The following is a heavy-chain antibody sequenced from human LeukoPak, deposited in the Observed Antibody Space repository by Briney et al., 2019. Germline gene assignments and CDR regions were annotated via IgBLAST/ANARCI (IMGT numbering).Heavy chain of an antibody. D-gene: IGHD1-1*01. Sequence: GSLSLSCPASGFPFNDYSMNWVRQAPGKGLEWISYIGISSGNTKYADSVKGRFTISGDNAKNSLYLQMNNLRVEDTAVYYCARDHNYAFDNWGQGTLVTVSS. CDR3: ARDHNYAFDN. J-gene: IGHJ4*02. CDR1: GFPFNDYS. V-gene: IGHV3-48*04. CDR2: IGISSGNT.